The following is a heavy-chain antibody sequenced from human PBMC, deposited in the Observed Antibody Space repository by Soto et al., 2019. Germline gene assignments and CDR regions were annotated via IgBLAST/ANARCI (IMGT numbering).Heavy chain of an antibody. V-gene: IGHV4-34*01. Sequence: QVQLQQWGAGLLKPSETLSLTCAVYGGSFSGYYWSWIRQPPGKGLEWIGEINHSGSTNYNPSLKSRVTISVDTSKNQFSLKLSSVTAADTAVYYCARGPPMDSSSWYDRYYYYYMDVWGKGTTVTVSS. CDR3: ARGPPMDSSSWYDRYYYYYMDV. CDR1: GGSFSGYY. D-gene: IGHD6-13*01. J-gene: IGHJ6*03. CDR2: INHSGST.